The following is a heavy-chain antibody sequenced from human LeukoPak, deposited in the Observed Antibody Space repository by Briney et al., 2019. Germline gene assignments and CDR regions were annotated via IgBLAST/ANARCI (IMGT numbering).Heavy chain of an antibody. V-gene: IGHV3-30*03. Sequence: QPGGSLRLSCAASGFTFSSYGMHWVRQAPGKGLEWVAVISYDGSNKYYADSVKGRFTISRDNSKNTLYLQMNSLRAEDTAVYYCAVGWFGELLPPYWGQGTLATVSS. D-gene: IGHD3-10*01. CDR1: GFTFSSYG. CDR2: ISYDGSNK. CDR3: AVGWFGELLPPY. J-gene: IGHJ4*02.